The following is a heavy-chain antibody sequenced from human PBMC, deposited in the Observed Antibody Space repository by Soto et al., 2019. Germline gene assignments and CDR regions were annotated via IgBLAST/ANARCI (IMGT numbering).Heavy chain of an antibody. D-gene: IGHD3-3*01. CDR3: AKVIFGVPTPDPYYYYAMDV. CDR2: IWYDGSNK. J-gene: IGHJ6*02. Sequence: GGSLRLSCAASGFTFSSYGMHWVRQAPGKGLEWVAVIWYDGSNKYYADSVKGRFTISRDNSKSTLYLQMNSLRAEDTAVYYCAKVIFGVPTPDPYYYYAMDVWGQGTTVTVS. CDR1: GFTFSSYG. V-gene: IGHV3-30*02.